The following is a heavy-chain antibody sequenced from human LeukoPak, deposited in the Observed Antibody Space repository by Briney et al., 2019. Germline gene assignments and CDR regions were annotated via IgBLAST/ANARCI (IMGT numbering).Heavy chain of an antibody. V-gene: IGHV1-24*01. D-gene: IGHD3-22*01. CDR2: FDPDVGAT. Sequence: GASVKVSCKASGGTLTELAMHWVRQAPGQGLEWMGGFDPDVGATIYAQKFQGRVTMTEDTSTDTAYMELSSLRSEHTAVYSRATGPPESDGSGYIYWGQGTRVTVSA. CDR3: ATGPPESDGSGYIY. CDR1: GGTLTELA. J-gene: IGHJ4*02.